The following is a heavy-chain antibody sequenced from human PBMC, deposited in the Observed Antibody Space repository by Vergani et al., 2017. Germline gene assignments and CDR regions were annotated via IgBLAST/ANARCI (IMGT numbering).Heavy chain of an antibody. D-gene: IGHD6-6*01. CDR2: ISSSSSTI. CDR3: ARDAQELVAQIYYYYGMDV. Sequence: EVQLVESGGGLVQPGGSLRLSCAASGFTFSSYSMNWVRQAPGKGLEWVSYISSSSSTIYYADSVKGRFTISRDNSKNTLYLQMNSLRAEDTAVYYCARDAQELVAQIYYYYGMDVWGQGTTVTVSS. J-gene: IGHJ6*02. CDR1: GFTFSSYS. V-gene: IGHV3-48*01.